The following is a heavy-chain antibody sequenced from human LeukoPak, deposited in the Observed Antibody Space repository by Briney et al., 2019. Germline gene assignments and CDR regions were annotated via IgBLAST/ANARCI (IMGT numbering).Heavy chain of an antibody. CDR3: AKDRRRALYYFDY. Sequence: GGSLRLSCAASGFTFRDYGMNWVRQAPGQGLEWVSYISTSSSTKYYADSVKGRFTISRDNSKNTLYLQMNSLRAEDTAVYYCAKDRRRALYYFDYWGQGTLVTVSS. CDR2: ISTSSSTK. CDR1: GFTFRDYG. J-gene: IGHJ4*02. V-gene: IGHV3-48*01.